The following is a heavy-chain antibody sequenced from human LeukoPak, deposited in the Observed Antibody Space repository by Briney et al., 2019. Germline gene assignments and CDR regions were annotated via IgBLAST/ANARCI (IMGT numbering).Heavy chain of an antibody. V-gene: IGHV4-34*01. CDR1: GGSFSGHY. Sequence: SETLSLTCAVYGGSFSGHYWSWIRQPPGKGLEWIGEINHSGSTNYNPSLESRVTISVDTSKNHFSLKLSSVTAADTAVYYCARRRTSYNILTGYYNFDFWGQGTLVTVSS. D-gene: IGHD3-9*01. J-gene: IGHJ4*02. CDR3: ARRRTSYNILTGYYNFDF. CDR2: INHSGST.